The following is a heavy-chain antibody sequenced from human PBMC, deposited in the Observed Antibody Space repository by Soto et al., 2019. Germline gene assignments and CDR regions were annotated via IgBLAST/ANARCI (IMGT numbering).Heavy chain of an antibody. Sequence: EVPLVESGGGLIQPGGSLRLSCAASGFTVSSNYMSWVRQAPGKGLEWVSVIYSGGSTYYADSVKGRFTISRDNSKNTLYLQMNSLRAEDTAVYYCARTYYDSGGGFDYWGQGTLVTVSS. CDR3: ARTYYDSGGGFDY. D-gene: IGHD3-22*01. CDR2: IYSGGST. J-gene: IGHJ4*02. CDR1: GFTVSSNY. V-gene: IGHV3-53*01.